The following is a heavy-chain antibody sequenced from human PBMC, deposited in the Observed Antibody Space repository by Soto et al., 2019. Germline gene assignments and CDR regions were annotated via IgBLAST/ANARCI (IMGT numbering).Heavy chain of an antibody. CDR3: VTSLTLYYYMDV. Sequence: GGSLRLSCAASGFTFSSYSMNWVHQAPGKGLEWVSSISSSSSYIYYADSVKGRFTISRDNAKNSLYLQMNSLRAEDTAVYYCVTSLTLYYYMDVWGKGTTVTVSS. J-gene: IGHJ6*03. V-gene: IGHV3-21*01. CDR2: ISSSSSYI. CDR1: GFTFSSYS.